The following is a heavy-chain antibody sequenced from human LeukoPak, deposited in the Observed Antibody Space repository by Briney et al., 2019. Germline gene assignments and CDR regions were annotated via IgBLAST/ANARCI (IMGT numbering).Heavy chain of an antibody. D-gene: IGHD4-23*01. Sequence: PGGSLRLSCAASGFTFSTYAVHWVRQAPGKGLEWVAVISYDGSNKYYADSVKGRFTISRDNSKNTLYLQMNSLRAEDTAVYYCFAGSYGGNDYWGQGTLVTVSS. V-gene: IGHV3-30-3*01. CDR3: FAGSYGGNDY. J-gene: IGHJ4*02. CDR1: GFTFSTYA. CDR2: ISYDGSNK.